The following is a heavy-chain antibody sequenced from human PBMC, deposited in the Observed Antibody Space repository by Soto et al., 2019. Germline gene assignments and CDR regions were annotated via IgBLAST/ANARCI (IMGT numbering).Heavy chain of an antibody. Sequence: ASVKVSCKASGYTFTSSAIHWVRQAPGQGLEWMGWINPNSGGTNYAQKFQGRVTMTRDTSISTAYMELSRLRSDDTAVYYCARDVYLWEQLGDYWGQGTLVTVSS. CDR3: ARDVYLWEQLGDY. CDR1: GYTFTSSA. V-gene: IGHV1-2*02. J-gene: IGHJ4*02. CDR2: INPNSGGT. D-gene: IGHD3-16*01.